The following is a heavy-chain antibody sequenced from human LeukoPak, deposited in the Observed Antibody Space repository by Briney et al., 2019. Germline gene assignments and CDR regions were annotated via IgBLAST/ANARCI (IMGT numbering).Heavy chain of an antibody. Sequence: GGSLRLSCAASGFTFSSNWMHWVRQAPGKGLVWVSGINSDGSSTKYAELVKGRITISRDNAKNTLYLQMNSLRAEDTAVYYCASGLSSIAARNAFDIWGQGTMVTVSS. CDR1: GFTFSSNW. CDR2: INSDGSST. CDR3: ASGLSSIAARNAFDI. V-gene: IGHV3-74*03. D-gene: IGHD6-6*01. J-gene: IGHJ3*02.